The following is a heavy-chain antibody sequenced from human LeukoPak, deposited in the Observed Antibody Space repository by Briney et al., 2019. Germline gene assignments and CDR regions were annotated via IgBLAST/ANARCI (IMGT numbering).Heavy chain of an antibody. V-gene: IGHV3-7*01. CDR3: ARDLIYCGGDCYDY. Sequence: GGSLRLSCAASGFTFSSYWMSWVRQAPGKGLEWVANIKQDGSEKYYVDPVKGRFTISRDNAKNSLYLQMNSLRAKDTAVYYCARDLIYCGGDCYDYWGQGTLVTVSS. CDR1: GFTFSSYW. J-gene: IGHJ4*02. D-gene: IGHD2-21*01. CDR2: IKQDGSEK.